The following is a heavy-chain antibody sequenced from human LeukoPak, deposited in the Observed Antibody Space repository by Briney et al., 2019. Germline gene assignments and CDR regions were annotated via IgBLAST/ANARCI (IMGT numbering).Heavy chain of an antibody. J-gene: IGHJ6*02. CDR3: AKEGNYDFWSGFSYGMDI. Sequence: AGGSLRLSCAASGFTFSSYVMSWGRQAPGKGLEWVSDISGGGGTTYYADYVKGRLTISRDNSKNTLYMQMNSLRAEDTAVYYCAKEGNYDFWSGFSYGMDIWGQGTTVSVSS. V-gene: IGHV3-23*01. D-gene: IGHD3-3*01. CDR2: ISGGGGTT. CDR1: GFTFSSYV.